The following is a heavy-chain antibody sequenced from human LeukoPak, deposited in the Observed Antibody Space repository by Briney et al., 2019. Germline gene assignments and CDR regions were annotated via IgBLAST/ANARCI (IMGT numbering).Heavy chain of an antibody. D-gene: IGHD3-9*01. CDR1: GGSISSYY. Sequence: SETLSLTCTVSGGSISSYYWSWIRQPAGKGLEWIGRIYTSGSTNYNPSLKSRVTISVDTSKNQFSLKLDSVTAADTAVYYCASAYYDILGGHFDYWGQGTLVTVSS. CDR2: IYTSGST. CDR3: ASAYYDILGGHFDY. J-gene: IGHJ4*02. V-gene: IGHV4-4*07.